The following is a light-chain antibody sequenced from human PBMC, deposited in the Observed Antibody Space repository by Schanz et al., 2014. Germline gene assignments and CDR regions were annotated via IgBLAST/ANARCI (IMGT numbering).Light chain of an antibody. Sequence: QSALTQPRSVSGSPGQSVTISCAGTSSDVGGHNYVSWYQQHPGKAPKLIIYDVSVRPSGVSNRFSGSKSGNTASLTISGLQAEDEADYYCSSYTSTSTLIFGGGTKLTVL. CDR3: SSYTSTSTLI. V-gene: IGLV2-14*03. CDR2: DVS. J-gene: IGLJ2*01. CDR1: SSDVGGHNY.